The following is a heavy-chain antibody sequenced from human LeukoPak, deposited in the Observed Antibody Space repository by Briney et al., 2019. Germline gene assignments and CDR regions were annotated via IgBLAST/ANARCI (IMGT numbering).Heavy chain of an antibody. CDR1: GFSFSNYG. CDR2: ITGSGGST. J-gene: IGHJ4*02. V-gene: IGHV3-23*01. Sequence: GGSLRLSCAASGFSFSNYGMNWVRQAPGEGLEWVSGITGSGGSTYYAGSVKGRFTISRDNVKNLLYLQMDSLRAEDTAVYYCARVQRGIAVALDYWGQGTLATVSS. CDR3: ARVQRGIAVALDY. D-gene: IGHD6-19*01.